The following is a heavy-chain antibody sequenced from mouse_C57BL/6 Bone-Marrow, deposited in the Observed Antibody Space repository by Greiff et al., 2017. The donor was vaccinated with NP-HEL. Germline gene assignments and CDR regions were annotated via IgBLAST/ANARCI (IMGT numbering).Heavy chain of an antibody. D-gene: IGHD2-4*01. CDR3: AKNGGLRRTGYAMDY. CDR1: GFSLTSYG. J-gene: IGHJ4*01. V-gene: IGHV2-5*01. CDR2: IWRGGST. Sequence: VKLVESGPGLVQPSQSLSITCTVSGFSLTSYGVHWVRQSPGKGLEWLGVIWRGGSTDYNAAFMSRLSITKDNSKSQVFFKMNSLQADDTAIYYCAKNGGLRRTGYAMDYWGQGTSVTVSS.